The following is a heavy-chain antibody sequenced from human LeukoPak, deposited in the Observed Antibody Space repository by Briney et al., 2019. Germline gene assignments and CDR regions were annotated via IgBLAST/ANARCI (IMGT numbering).Heavy chain of an antibody. CDR1: GFSFSGHW. CDR2: ISPTGSTT. CDR3: ARGPNSNWSGLDF. V-gene: IGHV3-74*01. D-gene: IGHD6-6*01. Sequence: GGSPRLSCTASGFSFSGHWMHWARQLPGKGLVWVSRISPTGSTTSYADSVEGRFTVSRDNAKNTLYLQVNNLRAEDTAVYYCARGPNSNWSGLDFRGQGTLLTVSS. J-gene: IGHJ4*02.